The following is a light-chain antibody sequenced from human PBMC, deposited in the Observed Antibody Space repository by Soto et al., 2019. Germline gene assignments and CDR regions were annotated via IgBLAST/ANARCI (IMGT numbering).Light chain of an antibody. V-gene: IGKV1-5*03. J-gene: IGKJ5*01. CDR3: QQSYSTPIT. Sequence: DIQMTQSPSTLSASVGDRVTITCRASQSISSWLAWYQRKPGKAPKLLIYKASNLESGVPSRFSGSGSGTEFTLTISSLQPEDFATYYCQQSYSTPITFGQGTRLEIK. CDR2: KAS. CDR1: QSISSW.